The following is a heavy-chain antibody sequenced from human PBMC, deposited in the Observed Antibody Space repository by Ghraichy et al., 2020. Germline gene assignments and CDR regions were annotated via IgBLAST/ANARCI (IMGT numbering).Heavy chain of an antibody. CDR3: ARDYSSSWYYFDY. D-gene: IGHD6-13*01. CDR1: GITFSTHS. Sequence: GGSLRLSCAASGITFSTHSMNWARQAPGKGLEWVSYISSSSSTIYYADSVRGRFIISRDNAKNSLYLQMNSLRDEDTAVYYCARDYSSSWYYFDYWGQGTLVTVSS. J-gene: IGHJ4*02. V-gene: IGHV3-48*02. CDR2: ISSSSSTI.